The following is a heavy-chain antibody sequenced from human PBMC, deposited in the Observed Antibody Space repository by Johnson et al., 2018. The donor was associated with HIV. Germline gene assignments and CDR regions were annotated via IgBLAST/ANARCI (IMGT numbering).Heavy chain of an antibody. CDR2: IKSKTDGGTR. CDR3: TTDRGYYDASGYSRAFDI. V-gene: IGHV3-15*01. J-gene: IGHJ3*02. CDR1: GFTFSHGW. Sequence: VQLVESGGGLVKPGGSLRLSCAASGFTFSHGWMSWVRQAPGKGLEWVGRIKSKTDGGTRDYAAPVKGRFTMSRDDSKNTLYLQMNSLKTEDTAMYYCTTDRGYYDASGYSRAFDIWGQGTMVTVSS. D-gene: IGHD3-22*01.